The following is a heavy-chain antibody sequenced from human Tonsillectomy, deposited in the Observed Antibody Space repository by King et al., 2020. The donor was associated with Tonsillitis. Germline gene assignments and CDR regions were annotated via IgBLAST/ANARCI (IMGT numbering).Heavy chain of an antibody. Sequence: ITLKESGPTLVEPTQTLTLTCTFSGFSLSTHGVGVGWIRQPPGKALEGLAGIYYNGDRRYSPSLRGRRTITKDTSRDQVVLTMTNVDPVDTATYYCSYRWATFGYSGLDVWGQGTTVAVSS. J-gene: IGHJ6*02. CDR3: SYRWATFGYSGLDV. CDR2: IYYNGDR. D-gene: IGHD3-22*01. CDR1: GFSLSTHGVG. V-gene: IGHV2-5*01.